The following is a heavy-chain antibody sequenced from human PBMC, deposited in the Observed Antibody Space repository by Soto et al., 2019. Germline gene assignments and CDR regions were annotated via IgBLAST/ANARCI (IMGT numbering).Heavy chain of an antibody. CDR1: GFTFRSYA. CDR3: AKEPVGPDWYFDL. Sequence: DVQLLESGGGLVQPGGSLRLSCAASGFTFRSYAMSWVRQAPGKGLEWVSGISGSGISTHYADSVKGRFTVSRANSKTTLYLQMKSLRAEDTAVYNCAKEPVGPDWYFDLWGRGTLVTVSS. CDR2: ISGSGIST. V-gene: IGHV3-23*01. J-gene: IGHJ2*01.